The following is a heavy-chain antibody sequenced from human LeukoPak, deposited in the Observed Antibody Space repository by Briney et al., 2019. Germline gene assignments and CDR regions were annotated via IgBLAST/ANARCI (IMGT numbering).Heavy chain of an antibody. Sequence: SETLSLTCTVSGGSISSYYWSWIRQPPGKGLEWIGYIYYSGSTNYNPSLKSRVTISVDTSKNQFSLKLSSVTAADTVVYYCARCSNGSGTYYNPYYYYYMDVWGKGTTVTVSS. CDR2: IYYSGST. CDR1: GGSISSYY. D-gene: IGHD3-10*01. J-gene: IGHJ6*03. CDR3: ARCSNGSGTYYNPYYYYYMDV. V-gene: IGHV4-59*08.